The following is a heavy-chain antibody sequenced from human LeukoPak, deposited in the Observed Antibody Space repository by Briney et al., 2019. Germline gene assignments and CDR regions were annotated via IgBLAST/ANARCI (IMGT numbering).Heavy chain of an antibody. Sequence: PGGSLRLSCAASGFTFSSYWMNWARQAPGKGLEWVSSINHNGNVNYYVDSVKGRFTISRDNAKNSLYLQMSNLRAEDTAVYFCGRGGGLDVWGQGATVPVSS. J-gene: IGHJ6*02. CDR3: GRGGGLDV. CDR2: INHNGNVN. V-gene: IGHV3-7*03. CDR1: GFTFSSYW. D-gene: IGHD3-16*01.